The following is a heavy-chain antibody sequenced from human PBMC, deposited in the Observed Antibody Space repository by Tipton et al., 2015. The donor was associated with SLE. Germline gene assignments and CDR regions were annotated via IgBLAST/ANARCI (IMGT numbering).Heavy chain of an antibody. Sequence: TLSLTCTVSGGSISSHYWSWIRQPPGKGLELIGYIYYSGSTNYNPSLKSRVTISVDTSKNQFSLKLSSVTAADTAVYYCARTAGVVVVAATSYYFDYWGQGTLVTVSS. CDR2: IYYSGST. D-gene: IGHD2-15*01. CDR1: GGSISSHY. CDR3: ARTAGVVVVAATSYYFDY. V-gene: IGHV4-59*11. J-gene: IGHJ4*02.